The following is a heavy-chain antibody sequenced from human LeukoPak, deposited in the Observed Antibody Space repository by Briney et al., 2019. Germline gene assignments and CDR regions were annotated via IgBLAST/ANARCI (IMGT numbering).Heavy chain of an antibody. D-gene: IGHD2-8*02. CDR3: ATYRQVLLPFES. CDR1: GFSFSSYT. J-gene: IGHJ4*02. V-gene: IGHV3-23*01. Sequence: GGSLRLSCSASGFSFSSYTMTWVRQPPGKGLEWVSSIFPSGGEIHYADSVRGRFTISRDNSKSTLSLQMNSLRAEDTAIYYCATYRQVLLPFESWGQGTLVTVSS. CDR2: IFPSGGEI.